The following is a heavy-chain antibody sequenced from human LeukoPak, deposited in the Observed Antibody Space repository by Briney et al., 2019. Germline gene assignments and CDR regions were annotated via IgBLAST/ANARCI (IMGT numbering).Heavy chain of an antibody. J-gene: IGHJ2*01. V-gene: IGHV4-30-2*01. Sequence: PSQTLSLTCAVSGGSISSGGYSWSWIRQPPGKGLERIGYIYHSGSTYYNPSLKSRVTISVDRSKNQFSLKLSSVTAADTAVYYCARGYYYDSSWYFDLWGRGTLVTVSS. CDR3: ARGYYYDSSWYFDL. CDR1: GGSISSGGYS. D-gene: IGHD3-22*01. CDR2: IYHSGST.